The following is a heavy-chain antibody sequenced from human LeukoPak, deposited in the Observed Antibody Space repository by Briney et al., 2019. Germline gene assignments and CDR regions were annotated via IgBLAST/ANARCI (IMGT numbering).Heavy chain of an antibody. Sequence: GGSLRLSCAASGFTFTAFAMSWVRQAPGQGLDWVSSVSGSGDSTYYADSVQGRFTISRDNSKNTLYLQMNSLRAEDTAVYYCAKDLGYWGQGTLVTVSS. V-gene: IGHV3-23*01. CDR3: AKDLGY. CDR1: GFTFTAFA. J-gene: IGHJ4*02. CDR2: VSGSGDST.